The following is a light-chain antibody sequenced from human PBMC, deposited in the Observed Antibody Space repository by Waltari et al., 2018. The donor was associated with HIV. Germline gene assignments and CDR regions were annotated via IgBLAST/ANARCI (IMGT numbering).Light chain of an antibody. V-gene: IGKV3-20*01. J-gene: IGKJ5*01. Sequence: EIVLTQSPGTLSLSTGERVTLSCRASESVSSSSLVWYQQKPGQAPRLLIYGTSSRATGIPDRFSGSGSETDFTLTISRLDREDFAVYYCQHYDSSVTFGQGTRLEIK. CDR1: ESVSSSS. CDR3: QHYDSSVT. CDR2: GTS.